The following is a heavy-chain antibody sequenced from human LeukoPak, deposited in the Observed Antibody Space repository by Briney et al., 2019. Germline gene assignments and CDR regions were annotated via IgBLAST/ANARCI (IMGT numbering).Heavy chain of an antibody. J-gene: IGHJ4*02. CDR1: GYSVTNNW. D-gene: IGHD2-15*01. Sequence: GESLKISCKGSGYSVTNNWIGWVRQMPGKGLEWMGIIYPADSNTRYSPSLQGQVTISVDKSITTAYLHWSSLKASDTAMYYCATGRYCTGGTCYSSLDFWGPGTLVTVSS. CDR3: ATGRYCTGGTCYSSLDF. V-gene: IGHV5-51*01. CDR2: IYPADSNT.